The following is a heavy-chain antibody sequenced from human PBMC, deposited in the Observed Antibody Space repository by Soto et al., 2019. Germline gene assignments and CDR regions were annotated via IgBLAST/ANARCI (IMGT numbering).Heavy chain of an antibody. Sequence: EVQLVESGGGLVQPGRSLRLSCAASGFTFDDYDMHWVRQAPGKGLEWVSGISWNSDRIGYADSVKGRFTISRDNAKHSLYLQMNSLRAEYTALYYCAKDLGPATAFDIWGQGTVVTVSS. CDR3: AKDLGPATAFDI. D-gene: IGHD2-15*01. J-gene: IGHJ3*02. CDR1: GFTFDDYD. V-gene: IGHV3-9*01. CDR2: ISWNSDRI.